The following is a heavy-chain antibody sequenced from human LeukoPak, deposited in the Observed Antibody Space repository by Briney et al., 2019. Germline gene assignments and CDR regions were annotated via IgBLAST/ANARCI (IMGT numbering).Heavy chain of an antibody. J-gene: IGHJ4*02. CDR2: IIPIFGTA. CDR1: GGTFSSYA. V-gene: IGHV1-69*01. Sequence: GSSVKVSCKASGGTFSSYAISWVRQAPGQGLEWMGGIIPIFGTANYAQKFQGRVTITADESTSTAYMELSSLRSEDTAVYYCARGIWSDHLVAYFLDSWGQGTLVTVSS. D-gene: IGHD5-12*01. CDR3: ARGIWSDHLVAYFLDS.